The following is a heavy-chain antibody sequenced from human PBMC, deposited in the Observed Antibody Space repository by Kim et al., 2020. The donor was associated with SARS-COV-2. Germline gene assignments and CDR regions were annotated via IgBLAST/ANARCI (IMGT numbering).Heavy chain of an antibody. CDR2: IKQDGSEK. D-gene: IGHD3-22*01. V-gene: IGHV3-7*01. J-gene: IGHJ2*01. Sequence: GGSLRLSCAASGFTFSRYWMSWVRQAPGKGLEWVANIKQDGSEKYYVDSVKGRFTISRDNAKNSLYLQMNSLRAEDTAVYYCARDRGSPYDSSGSDGYF. CDR1: GFTFSRYW. CDR3: ARDRGSPYDSSGSDGYF.